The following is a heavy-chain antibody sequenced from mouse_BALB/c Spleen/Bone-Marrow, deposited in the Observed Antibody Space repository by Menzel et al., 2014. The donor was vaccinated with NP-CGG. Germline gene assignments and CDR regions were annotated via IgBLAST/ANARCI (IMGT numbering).Heavy chain of an antibody. CDR1: GLDFSRYW. J-gene: IGHJ1*01. CDR2: INPDSGTI. Sequence: VQLQQSGGGLVQPGGSLKLSCAASGLDFSRYWMSWVRQAPGKGLEWIGEINPDSGTINYTPSLKDKFIISRDNAKNTLYLQMSKVRSEDTALYYCARLNYYGNLFVWGAGTTVTVSS. V-gene: IGHV4-1*02. D-gene: IGHD1-1*01. CDR3: ARLNYYGNLFV.